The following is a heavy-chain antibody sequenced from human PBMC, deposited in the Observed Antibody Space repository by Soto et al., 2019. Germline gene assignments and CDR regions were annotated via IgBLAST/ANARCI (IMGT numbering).Heavy chain of an antibody. CDR1: GFTLSSHS. J-gene: IGHJ6*03. V-gene: IGHV3-21*01. CDR2: ISSSGTKM. Sequence: GGSLRLSCAASGFTLSSHSMSWVRQAPGKGLEWVSSISSSGTKMYYADSVKGRFTISRDNAKNSFYLQMSSLRAEDTAVYYCARGGDCSGGSCYYDYHYYMDVWGKGTTVTVSS. CDR3: ARGGDCSGGSCYYDYHYYMDV. D-gene: IGHD2-15*01.